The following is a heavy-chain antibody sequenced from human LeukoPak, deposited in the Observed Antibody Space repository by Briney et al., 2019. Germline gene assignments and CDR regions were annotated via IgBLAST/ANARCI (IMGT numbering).Heavy chain of an antibody. CDR3: PRGAYCGGDCYSADY. Sequence: GGSLRLSCAASGFTFSSYGMHWVRQAPGKGLEWVAVISYDGSNKYYADSVKGRFTISRDNSKNTLYLQMNSLRAEDTAVYYCPRGAYCGGDCYSADYWGQGTLVTVSS. CDR1: GFTFSSYG. V-gene: IGHV3-30*03. J-gene: IGHJ4*02. CDR2: ISYDGSNK. D-gene: IGHD2-21*02.